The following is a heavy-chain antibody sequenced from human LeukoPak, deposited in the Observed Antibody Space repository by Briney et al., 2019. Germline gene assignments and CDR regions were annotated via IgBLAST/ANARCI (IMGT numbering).Heavy chain of an antibody. CDR2: IYYSGST. D-gene: IGHD2-21*01. Sequence: SETLSLTCAVYGGSFSGFYWTWLRQPPGKGLEWIGYIYYSGSTNYNPSLKSRVTISVDTSKNQFSLKLSSVTAADTAVYYCARGVVIAPQTFDYWGQGTLVTVSS. CDR3: ARGVVIAPQTFDY. CDR1: GGSFSGFY. J-gene: IGHJ4*02. V-gene: IGHV4-59*01.